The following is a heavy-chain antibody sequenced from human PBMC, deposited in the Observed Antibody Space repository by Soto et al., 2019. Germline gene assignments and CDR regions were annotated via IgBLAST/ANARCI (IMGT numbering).Heavy chain of an antibody. CDR2: ISGYNGNT. J-gene: IGHJ6*02. CDR3: ARDAQGGGAPGCRAMDV. D-gene: IGHD2-15*01. CDR1: GYTFTSDG. V-gene: IGHV1-18*04. Sequence: QVQLVQSGAEVKKPGASVKVSCKASGYTFTSDGVSWVRQAPGQGLEWMGWISGYNGNTNYAQRFRDRVTLTTDTTTSTADMELRSLRSDDAAVYYCARDAQGGGAPGCRAMDVWGQGTTITV.